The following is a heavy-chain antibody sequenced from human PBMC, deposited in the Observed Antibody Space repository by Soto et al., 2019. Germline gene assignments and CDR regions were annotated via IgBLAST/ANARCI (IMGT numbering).Heavy chain of an antibody. D-gene: IGHD2-15*01. Sequence: EVQLLESGGGLAQPGESLTLSCAASGFMFSGYAMSWVRQAPGKGLEWVSAVSNRGTSTSYADSVKGRFTISRDNSKNTLYLQTSSLGAEETALYYCVKDLAASGWFDPWGQGTLVIVSS. V-gene: IGHV3-23*01. CDR3: VKDLAASGWFDP. CDR2: VSNRGTST. J-gene: IGHJ5*02. CDR1: GFMFSGYA.